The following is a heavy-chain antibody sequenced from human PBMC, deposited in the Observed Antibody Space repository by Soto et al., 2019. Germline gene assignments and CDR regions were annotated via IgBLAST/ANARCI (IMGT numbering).Heavy chain of an antibody. Sequence: SETLSLTCTVSGGSISSSSYYWGWIRQPPGKGLEWIGSIYYSGSTYYNPSLKSRVTISVDTSKNQFSLKLSSVTAADTAVYYCARHRPDYYDSSGSFDYWGQGTLVTVSS. J-gene: IGHJ4*02. CDR3: ARHRPDYYDSSGSFDY. CDR2: IYYSGST. D-gene: IGHD3-22*01. V-gene: IGHV4-39*01. CDR1: GGSISSSSYY.